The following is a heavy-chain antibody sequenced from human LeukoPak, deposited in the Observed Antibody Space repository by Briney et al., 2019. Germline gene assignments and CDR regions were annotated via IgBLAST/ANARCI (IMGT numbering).Heavy chain of an antibody. Sequence: GESLKISCKGSGYSFTSYWIGWVRQMPGKGLEWMGIIYPGESDTRYSPSFQGQVTISADKSISTAYLQWSSLKASDTAMYYCARQKTKYYYDSSGYYPHFDYWGQGTLVTVSS. CDR1: GYSFTSYW. CDR3: ARQKTKYYYDSSGYYPHFDY. D-gene: IGHD3-22*01. V-gene: IGHV5-51*01. CDR2: IYPGESDT. J-gene: IGHJ4*02.